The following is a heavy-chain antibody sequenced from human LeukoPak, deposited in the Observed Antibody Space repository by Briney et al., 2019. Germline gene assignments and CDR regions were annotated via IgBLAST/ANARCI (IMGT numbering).Heavy chain of an antibody. J-gene: IGHJ3*02. Sequence: SETLSLTWTVSGVALSSSSYYWGWIRQPPGKGLEWVGRIYYSGSTYYNPSLKSRVTISVDTPKNQFSLKLSSVTAADTAVYYGARPLEWLLLGRGAFDIWGQGTMVSVCS. CDR1: GVALSSSSYY. CDR3: ARPLEWLLLGRGAFDI. CDR2: IYYSGST. D-gene: IGHD3-3*01. V-gene: IGHV4-39*01.